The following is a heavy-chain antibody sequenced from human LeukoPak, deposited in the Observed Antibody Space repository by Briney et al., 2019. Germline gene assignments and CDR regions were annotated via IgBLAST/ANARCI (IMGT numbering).Heavy chain of an antibody. D-gene: IGHD2-2*01. V-gene: IGHV3-7*01. Sequence: GGSLRLSCAASGFTFSSYWMSWVRQAPGKGLEWVANIKQDGSGKYYVDSVKGRFTISRDNAKNSLYLQMNSLRAEDTAVYYCARIVVVPAALPYYYYMDVWGKGTTVTVSS. CDR1: GFTFSSYW. CDR2: IKQDGSGK. CDR3: ARIVVVPAALPYYYYMDV. J-gene: IGHJ6*03.